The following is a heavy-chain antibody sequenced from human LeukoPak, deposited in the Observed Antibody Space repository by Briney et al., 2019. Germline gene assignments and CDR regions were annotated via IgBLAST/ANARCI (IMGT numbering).Heavy chain of an antibody. CDR3: ASGYHDSSGYSRQFDY. V-gene: IGHV5-51*01. CDR2: IYPGDSDT. J-gene: IGHJ4*02. CDR1: GYSFNTYW. Sequence: GESLKISCEGSGYSFNTYWIGWVRQMPGKGLEWMGIIYPGDSDTRYSPSFQGQVTISADKSISTAYLQWSSLKTSDTAMYYCASGYHDSSGYSRQFDYWGQGPLVTVSS. D-gene: IGHD3-22*01.